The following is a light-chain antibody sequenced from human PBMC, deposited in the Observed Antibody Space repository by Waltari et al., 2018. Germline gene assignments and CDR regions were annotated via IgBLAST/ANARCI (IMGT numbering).Light chain of an antibody. J-gene: IGLJ3*02. CDR3: QSYDSSLSDWV. Sequence: QSVLTQPPSVSGAPGPRVTISCTGSSTNIGAGYDVHWYQRLPGTAPQLLIYVNTNRPSGVPDRFSGSKSGTSASLAITGLQAEDEADYYCQSYDSSLSDWVFGGGTTLTVL. CDR2: VNT. CDR1: STNIGAGYD. V-gene: IGLV1-40*01.